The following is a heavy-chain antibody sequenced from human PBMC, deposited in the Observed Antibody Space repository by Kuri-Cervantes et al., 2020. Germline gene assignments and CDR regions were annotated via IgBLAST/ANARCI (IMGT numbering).Heavy chain of an antibody. CDR2: ISWNSGSI. V-gene: IGHV3-9*01. D-gene: IGHD3-16*02. J-gene: IGHJ2*01. Sequence: GGSLRLSCAASGFTFDDYAMHWVRQAPGKGLEWVSGISWNSGSIGYADSVKGRFTISRDNAKNSLYLQMNSLRAEDTAVYYCAREGYYDYIWGSYRYFNYWYFDLWGRGTLVTVSS. CDR3: AREGYYDYIWGSYRYFNYWYFDL. CDR1: GFTFDDYA.